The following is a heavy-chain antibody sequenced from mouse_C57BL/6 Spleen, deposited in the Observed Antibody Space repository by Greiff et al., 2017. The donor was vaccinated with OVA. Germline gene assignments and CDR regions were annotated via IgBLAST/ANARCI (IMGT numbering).Heavy chain of an antibody. D-gene: IGHD2-5*01. CDR2: INYDGSST. V-gene: IGHV5-16*01. CDR1: GFTFSDYY. J-gene: IGHJ4*01. CDR3: AREGSNYVGYAMDY. Sequence: DVKLVESEGGLVQPGSSMKLSCTASGFTFSDYYMAWVRQVPEKGLEWVANINYDGSSTYYLDSLKSRFIISRDNAKNILYLQMSSLKSEDTATYYCAREGSNYVGYAMDYWGQGTSVTVSS.